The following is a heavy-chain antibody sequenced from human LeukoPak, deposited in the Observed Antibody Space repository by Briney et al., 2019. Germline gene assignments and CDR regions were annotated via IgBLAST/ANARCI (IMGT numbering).Heavy chain of an antibody. CDR3: ARAKAAGSYDY. V-gene: IGHV4-59*11. Sequence: SETLSLTCSVSGGSISRHYWTWIRQPPGKGLEWIGYTHFSGSSNYNPSLKSRATASLDRAKNQISLTLTSLTAADTAVYFCARAKAAGSYDYWGQGTLVTVSS. J-gene: IGHJ4*02. CDR2: THFSGSS. CDR1: GGSISRHY. D-gene: IGHD6-13*01.